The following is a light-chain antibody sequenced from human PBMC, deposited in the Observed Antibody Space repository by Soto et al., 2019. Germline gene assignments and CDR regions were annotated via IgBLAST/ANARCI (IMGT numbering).Light chain of an antibody. V-gene: IGKV1-5*03. Sequence: DIQMTQSPSTLSASVGDRVIITCRASQSINSWLAWYQQKPGKAPKLLIYKASTLESGVPSRFSGSASGTEFTLNISSLQPDDFETYYCQQYNNYPYTFGQGTELEIK. CDR1: QSINSW. CDR2: KAS. J-gene: IGKJ2*01. CDR3: QQYNNYPYT.